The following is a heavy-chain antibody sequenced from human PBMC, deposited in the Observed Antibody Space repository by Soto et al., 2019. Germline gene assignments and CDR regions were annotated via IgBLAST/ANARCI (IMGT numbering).Heavy chain of an antibody. J-gene: IGHJ4*02. CDR3: ARNPRRYSGYDY. CDR2: IIPILGIA. Sequence: ASVKVSCKASGGTFSSYTISWVRQAPGQGLEWMGRIIPILGIANYAQKFQGRVTITADKSTSTAYMELRRLRSVATAVWYCARNPRRYSGYDYGGKGTLVTVSP. V-gene: IGHV1-69*02. D-gene: IGHD5-12*01. CDR1: GGTFSSYT.